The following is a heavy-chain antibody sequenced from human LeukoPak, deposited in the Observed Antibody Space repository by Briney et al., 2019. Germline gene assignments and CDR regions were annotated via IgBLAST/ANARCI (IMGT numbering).Heavy chain of an antibody. J-gene: IGHJ6*02. D-gene: IGHD1-14*01. V-gene: IGHV4-59*01. CDR3: ARANTGYYSYYAMDV. Sequence: PSETISPTCTVSGGSISSYYWSWIRQPPGKGLEWIGYIYYSGSTNYNPSLKSRVTISVDTSQNQFSLHLSSVTAADTAVYYCARANTGYYSYYAMDVWGQGPTVTVSS. CDR2: IYYSGST. CDR1: GGSISSYY.